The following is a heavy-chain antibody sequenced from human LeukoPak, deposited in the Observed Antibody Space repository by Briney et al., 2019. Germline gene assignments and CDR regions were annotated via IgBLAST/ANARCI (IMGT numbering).Heavy chain of an antibody. V-gene: IGHV4-39*01. J-gene: IGHJ4*02. CDR1: GGSISSSSYY. CDR2: IYYSGST. D-gene: IGHD3-22*01. CDR3: ARLRYYYDSSGYYYGNYFDY. Sequence: SETLSLTCTVSGGSISSSSYYWGWIRQPPGKGLEWIGSIYYSGSTYYNPSLKSRVTISVDTSKNQFSLKLSSVTAADTAVYYCARLRYYYDSSGYYYGNYFDYWGQGTLVTVSS.